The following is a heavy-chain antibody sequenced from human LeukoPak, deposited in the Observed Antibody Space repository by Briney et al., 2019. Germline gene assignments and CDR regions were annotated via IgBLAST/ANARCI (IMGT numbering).Heavy chain of an antibody. V-gene: IGHV3-30*02. J-gene: IGHJ4*02. CDR3: AKDRRYCSSTSCYKKGDYFDY. Sequence: GGSLRLSCAASGFTFSSYGMHWVRQAPGKGLEWVAFIRYDGSNKYYADSVKGRFTISRDNSKNTLYLQMNSLRAEDTAVYYCAKDRRYCSSTSCYKKGDYFDYWGQGTLVTVSS. D-gene: IGHD2-2*02. CDR1: GFTFSSYG. CDR2: IRYDGSNK.